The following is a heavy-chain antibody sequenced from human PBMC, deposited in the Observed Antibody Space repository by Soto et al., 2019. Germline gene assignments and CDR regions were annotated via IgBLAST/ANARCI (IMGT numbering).Heavy chain of an antibody. Sequence: QVQLVQSGPEVKKPGASVKVSCKTSGYTFTSYGISWVRQAHGQGLEWMGWITTDKGKTTYAQKFQVRVTMTTDTSTSTAYMEMRSLRSDDTAVYYCATRSPAFDYWGQGTLVTVSS. CDR1: GYTFTSYG. J-gene: IGHJ4*02. CDR2: ITTDKGKT. V-gene: IGHV1-18*01. CDR3: ATRSPAFDY.